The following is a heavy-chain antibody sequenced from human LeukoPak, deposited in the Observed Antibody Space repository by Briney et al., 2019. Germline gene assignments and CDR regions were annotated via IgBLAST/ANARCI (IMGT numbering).Heavy chain of an antibody. J-gene: IGHJ4*02. V-gene: IGHV3-23*01. CDR3: AKDPQYSSSALIDY. CDR2: ISGSGGST. D-gene: IGHD6-13*01. Sequence: GGSLRLSCAASGFTFSSYGMHWVRQAPGKGLEWVSAISGSGGSTYYADSVKGRFTISRDNSKNTLYLQMNSLRAEDTAVYYCAKDPQYSSSALIDYWGQGTLVTVSS. CDR1: GFTFSSYG.